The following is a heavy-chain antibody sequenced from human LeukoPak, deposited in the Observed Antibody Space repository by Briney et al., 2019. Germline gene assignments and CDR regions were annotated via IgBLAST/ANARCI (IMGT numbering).Heavy chain of an antibody. Sequence: ASVKVSCKASGYTFTGYYMHWVRQAPGQGLEWMGWINPNSGGTNYAQKFQGRVTMTRDTSISTAYMELSRLRSDDTAVCYCARDRGSYYGLDYWGQGTLVTVSS. CDR3: ARDRGSYYGLDY. D-gene: IGHD1-26*01. CDR2: INPNSGGT. CDR1: GYTFTGYY. J-gene: IGHJ4*02. V-gene: IGHV1-2*02.